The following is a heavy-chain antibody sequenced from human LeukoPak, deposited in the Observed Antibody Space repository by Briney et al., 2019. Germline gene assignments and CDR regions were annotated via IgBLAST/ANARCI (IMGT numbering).Heavy chain of an antibody. CDR1: GFTFSSYA. CDR3: ARDQMAGGSYLNAFDI. CDR2: ISYDGSNK. J-gene: IGHJ3*02. V-gene: IGHV3-30-3*01. Sequence: PGGSLRLSCAASGFTFSSYAMHWVRQAPGKGLEWVAVISYDGSNKYYADSVKGRFTISRDNSKNTLYLQMNSLRAEDTAVYYCARDQMAGGSYLNAFDIWGQGTMVTVSS. D-gene: IGHD1-26*01.